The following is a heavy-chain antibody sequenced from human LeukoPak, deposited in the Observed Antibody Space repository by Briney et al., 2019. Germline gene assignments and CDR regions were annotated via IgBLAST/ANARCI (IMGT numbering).Heavy chain of an antibody. J-gene: IGHJ4*02. D-gene: IGHD6-6*01. CDR1: GYTFTSYD. CDR3: ASSSPTRNRYSNSPFDY. CDR2: MNPNSGNT. V-gene: IGHV1-8*01. Sequence: GASVTVSCKASGYTFTSYDINWVRQATGQGLEWMGWMNPNSGNTGYAQKFQGRVTMTRNTSISTAYMELSSLRSEDTAVYYCASSSPTRNRYSNSPFDYWGQGTLVTVSS.